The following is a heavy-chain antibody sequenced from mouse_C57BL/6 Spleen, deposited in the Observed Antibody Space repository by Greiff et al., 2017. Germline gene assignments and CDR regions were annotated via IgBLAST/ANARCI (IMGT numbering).Heavy chain of an antibody. J-gene: IGHJ2*01. CDR1: GYTFTSYW. CDR3: ADGSSYRGY. D-gene: IGHD1-1*01. V-gene: IGHV1-64*01. Sequence: VQLVESGAELVRPGASVKLPCKASGYTFTSYWMHWVKQRPGQGLEWIGMIHPNSGSTNYNEKFKSKATLTVDKSSSTAYMQLSSLTSEDSAVYYCADGSSYRGYWGQGTTLTVSS. CDR2: IHPNSGST.